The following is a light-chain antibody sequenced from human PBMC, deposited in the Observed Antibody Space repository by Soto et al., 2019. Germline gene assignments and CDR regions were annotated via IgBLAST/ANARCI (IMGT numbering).Light chain of an antibody. V-gene: IGKV1-5*03. CDR1: QSISSW. J-gene: IGKJ3*01. CDR3: QQYNSYPLFT. CDR2: KAS. Sequence: DIQMTQSPSTLSASVGDRVTITCRASQSISSWLAWYQQKPGKAPKLLIYKASSLESGVTSRFSGSGSGTEFTLTISSLPPDDVATYYCQQYNSYPLFTFGPGTKVDIK.